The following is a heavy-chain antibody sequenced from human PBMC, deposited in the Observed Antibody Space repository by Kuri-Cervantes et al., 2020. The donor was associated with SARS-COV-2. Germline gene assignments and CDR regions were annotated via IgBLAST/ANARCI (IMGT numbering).Heavy chain of an antibody. CDR1: GGPFSGYY. CDR2: INHSGST. CDR3: ARLSTVTDNYGMDV. J-gene: IGHJ6*02. V-gene: IGHV4-34*01. D-gene: IGHD4-17*01. Sequence: SQTLSLTCAVYGGPFSGYYWSWIRQPPGKGLEWIGEINHSGSTNYNPSLKSRVTISVDTSKNQFSLKLSSVTAADTAVYYCARLSTVTDNYGMDVWGQGTTVTVSS.